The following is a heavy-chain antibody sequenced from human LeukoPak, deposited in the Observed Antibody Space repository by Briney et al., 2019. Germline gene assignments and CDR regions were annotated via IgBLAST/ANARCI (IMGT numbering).Heavy chain of an antibody. J-gene: IGHJ5*02. Sequence: ASVKVSCKASGGTFSSYTISWVRQAPGQGLEWMGIINPSGGSTSYAQKFQGRVTMTRDTSTSTVYMELSSLRSEDTAVYYCARDPMLPPKYCSSTSCYRPNNWFDPWGQGTLVTVSS. CDR2: INPSGGST. D-gene: IGHD2-2*01. CDR1: GGTFSSYT. CDR3: ARDPMLPPKYCSSTSCYRPNNWFDP. V-gene: IGHV1-46*03.